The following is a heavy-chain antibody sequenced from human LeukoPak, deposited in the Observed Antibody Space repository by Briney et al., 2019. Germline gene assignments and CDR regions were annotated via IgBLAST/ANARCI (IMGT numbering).Heavy chain of an antibody. Sequence: GGSLRLSCVASGFNLGDFWVNWLRQAPGKGLEWVANMNQDGRQTNYLDSVKGRFTISRDNARNSVYLQMDSLRDEDTSLYYCVRDQGDRTGTLGGQETLLTVPP. V-gene: IGHV3-7*01. CDR2: MNQDGRQT. J-gene: IGHJ4*02. D-gene: IGHD2-21*02. CDR1: GFNLGDFW. CDR3: VRDQGDRTGTL.